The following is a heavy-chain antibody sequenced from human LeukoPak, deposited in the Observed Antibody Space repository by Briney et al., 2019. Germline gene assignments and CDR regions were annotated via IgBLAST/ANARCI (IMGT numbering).Heavy chain of an antibody. J-gene: IGHJ4*02. D-gene: IGHD3-22*01. V-gene: IGHV4-4*07. CDR1: GGSISSYY. Sequence: SETLSLTCTVSGGSISSYYWRWLRQPAGKGLEWIGRIQTSGITNYNPSLKSRVTMSVDMSKNQFSLKLSSVAAADTAVYYCARDTYYYDSSGLTTIDYWGQGTLVTVSS. CDR2: IQTSGIT. CDR3: ARDTYYYDSSGLTTIDY.